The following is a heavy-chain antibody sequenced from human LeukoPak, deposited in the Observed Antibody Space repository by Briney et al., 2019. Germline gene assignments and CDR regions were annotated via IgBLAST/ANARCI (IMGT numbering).Heavy chain of an antibody. J-gene: IGHJ4*02. D-gene: IGHD3-22*01. CDR3: AREIVVPISVLDY. V-gene: IGHV4-39*02. CDR2: IYYSGST. Sequence: SETLSLTCTVSGGSISSSSYYWGWIRQPPGKGLEWIGSIYYSGSTYYNPSLKSRVTISVDTSKNQFPLKLSSVTAADTAVYYCAREIVVPISVLDYWGQGTLVTVSS. CDR1: GGSISSSSYY.